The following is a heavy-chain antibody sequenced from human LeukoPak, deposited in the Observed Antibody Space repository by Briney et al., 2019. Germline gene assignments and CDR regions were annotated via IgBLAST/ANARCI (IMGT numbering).Heavy chain of an antibody. CDR1: GYTLTELS. CDR3: ARGGHHRGYSGYDYPDY. V-gene: IGHV1-2*02. Sequence: ASVKVSCKVSGYTLTELSMHWVRQTPGQGLEWMGWINPNSGGTNYAQKFQGRVTMTRDTSISTAYMELSRLRSDDTAVYYCARGGHHRGYSGYDYPDYWGQGTLVTVSS. CDR2: INPNSGGT. J-gene: IGHJ4*02. D-gene: IGHD5-12*01.